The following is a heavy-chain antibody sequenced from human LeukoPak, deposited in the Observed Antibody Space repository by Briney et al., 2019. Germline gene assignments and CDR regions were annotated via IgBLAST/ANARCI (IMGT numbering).Heavy chain of an antibody. CDR3: ARLTIYDDTDY. V-gene: IGHV3-48*03. CDR1: RLIFSKYG. CDR2: ITRSGSNI. Sequence: GGSLRLSCTVSRLIFSKYGINWVRQSPGKGLEWVSSITRSGSNIDYADSVRGRFTISRDNAKNSLYLHMNSLRVEDTAVYYCARLTIYDDTDYWGQGTLVTVSS. J-gene: IGHJ4*02. D-gene: IGHD3-3*01.